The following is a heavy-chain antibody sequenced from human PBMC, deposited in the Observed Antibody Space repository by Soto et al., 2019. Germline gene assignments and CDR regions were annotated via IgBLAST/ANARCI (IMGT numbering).Heavy chain of an antibody. Sequence: SETLSLTCAVYGGSFSGYCWCWGRQPPGQGQEWVGEINHSGSTNYNSSLKSRVTIYVDTSKNQFSLKLSSVTAADTAVYYCARVGRAYYYDSSGYSRPYDYYGMDVWGQGTTVTVSS. V-gene: IGHV4-34*01. CDR2: INHSGST. J-gene: IGHJ6*02. CDR3: ARVGRAYYYDSSGYSRPYDYYGMDV. CDR1: GGSFSGYC. D-gene: IGHD3-22*01.